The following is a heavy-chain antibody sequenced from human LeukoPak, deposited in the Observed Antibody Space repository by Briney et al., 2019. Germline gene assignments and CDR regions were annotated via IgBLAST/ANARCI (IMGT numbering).Heavy chain of an antibody. J-gene: IGHJ4*02. Sequence: PGGSLRLSCAASGFTFSSYAMSWVRQAPGKGLEWVGFIRSKAYAGTTEYAASVKGRFTISRDDSKSIAYLQMNSLKTEDTAVYYCARAGYYYGSGSPDYWGQGTLVTVSS. CDR2: IRSKAYAGTT. CDR3: ARAGYYYGSGSPDY. CDR1: GFTFSSYA. D-gene: IGHD3-10*01. V-gene: IGHV3-49*04.